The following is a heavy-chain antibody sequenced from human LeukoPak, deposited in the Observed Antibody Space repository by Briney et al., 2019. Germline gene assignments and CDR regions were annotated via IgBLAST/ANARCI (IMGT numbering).Heavy chain of an antibody. Sequence: GGSLRLSCAASGFTFNNYWMSWVRQAPGKGLEWLTNINEDGSKKYYVDSVRGRFTISRDNAKSSLYLQVNSLRADDTAVYYCVRDYVWWSSNPDYWGQGTLVTVSS. V-gene: IGHV3-7*01. D-gene: IGHD3-16*01. CDR2: INEDGSKK. J-gene: IGHJ4*02. CDR3: VRDYVWWSSNPDY. CDR1: GFTFNNYW.